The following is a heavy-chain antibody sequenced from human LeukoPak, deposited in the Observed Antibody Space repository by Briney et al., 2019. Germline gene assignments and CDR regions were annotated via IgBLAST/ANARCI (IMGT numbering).Heavy chain of an antibody. CDR1: GGSISSGDYY. D-gene: IGHD3-3*01. Sequence: SQTLSLTCTVSGGSISSGDYYWRWLRPPPGKGLEWIGYIYYSGSTYYNSSLKSRVTISVDTSKNHCSLKLSSVTAAATAVYYWARGQDYDFWSGSYYFDYWGQGTLVTVSS. J-gene: IGHJ4*02. V-gene: IGHV4-30-4*01. CDR2: IYYSGST. CDR3: ARGQDYDFWSGSYYFDY.